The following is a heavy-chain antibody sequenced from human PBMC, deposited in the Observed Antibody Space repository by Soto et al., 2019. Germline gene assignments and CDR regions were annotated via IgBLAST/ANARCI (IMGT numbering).Heavy chain of an antibody. CDR2: IIPIFGTA. V-gene: IGHV1-69*13. CDR3: ARDAGYYYDSIVDY. Sequence: GASVKVSSKASGVTFSSYALGSVRQSPGQGLEWMGGIIPIFGTANYAQKFQGRVTITADESTSTAYMELSSLRSEDTAVYYCARDAGYYYDSIVDYWGKGTLVTVSP. CDR1: GVTFSSYA. D-gene: IGHD3-22*01. J-gene: IGHJ4*02.